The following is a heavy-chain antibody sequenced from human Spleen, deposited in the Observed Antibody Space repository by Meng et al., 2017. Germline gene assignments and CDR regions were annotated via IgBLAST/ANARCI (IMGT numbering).Heavy chain of an antibody. J-gene: IGHJ4*02. D-gene: IGHD6-13*01. Sequence: GESLKISCKGSGYSFTSYWIGWVRQMPGKGLEWMGIIFPGDSDTRYSPSFQGQVTISVDKSISTAYLQWSSLKASDTAIYYCARQASLIVATANLDYWGQGTLVTVSS. CDR2: IFPGDSDT. CDR3: ARQASLIVATANLDY. V-gene: IGHV5-51*01. CDR1: GYSFTSYW.